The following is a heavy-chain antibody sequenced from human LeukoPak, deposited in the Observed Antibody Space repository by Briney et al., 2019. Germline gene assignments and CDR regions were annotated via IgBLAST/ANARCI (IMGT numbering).Heavy chain of an antibody. CDR1: GYTFTSYG. J-gene: IGHJ4*02. CDR2: ISAYNGNT. Sequence: ASAKVSCKASGYTFTSYGISWVRQAPGQGLEWMGWISAYNGNTNYAQKLQGRVTMTTDTSTSTAYMELRGLRSDDMAVYYCATALGYCTNGVCPTSFDYWGQGTLVTVSS. D-gene: IGHD2-8*01. CDR3: ATALGYCTNGVCPTSFDY. V-gene: IGHV1-18*03.